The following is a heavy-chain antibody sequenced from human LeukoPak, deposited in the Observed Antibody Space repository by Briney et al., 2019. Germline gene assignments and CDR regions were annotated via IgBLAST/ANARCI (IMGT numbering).Heavy chain of an antibody. Sequence: ASVKVSCKASGYTFTSYCISWVRQAPGQGLEWMGWISAYNGNTNYAQKLQGRVTMTRDTSTSKASMELRSLRSDDTSVYYCARGQRDVVTIVVASEFDCWGQGTLVTVSS. CDR1: GYTFTSYC. D-gene: IGHD3-22*01. V-gene: IGHV1-18*01. J-gene: IGHJ4*02. CDR3: ARGQRDVVTIVVASEFDC. CDR2: ISAYNGNT.